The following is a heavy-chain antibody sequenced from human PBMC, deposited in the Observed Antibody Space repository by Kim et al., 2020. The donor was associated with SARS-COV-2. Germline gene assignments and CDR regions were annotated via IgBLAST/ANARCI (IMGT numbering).Heavy chain of an antibody. J-gene: IGHJ6*02. D-gene: IGHD3-10*01. V-gene: IGHV3-23*01. CDR3: AKRYYGSGSYYKGYYGMDV. Sequence: RFTISRDNSKNTLYLQMNSLRAEDTAVYYCAKRYYGSGSYYKGYYGMDVWGQGTTVTVSS.